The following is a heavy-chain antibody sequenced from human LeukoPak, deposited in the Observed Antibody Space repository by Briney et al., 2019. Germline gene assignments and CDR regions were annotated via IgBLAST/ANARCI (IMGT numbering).Heavy chain of an antibody. CDR1: GFTFSSYS. J-gene: IGHJ3*02. CDR3: AREGKQWLVPFAFDI. Sequence: GGSLRLSCAASGFTFSSYSMNWVRQAPGKGLEWGSYISGSSSTIYYADSVKGRFTISRDNGKNTLYLQMNSLRAEDTAVYYCAREGKQWLVPFAFDIWGQGTMVTVSS. D-gene: IGHD6-19*01. CDR2: ISGSSSTI. V-gene: IGHV3-48*01.